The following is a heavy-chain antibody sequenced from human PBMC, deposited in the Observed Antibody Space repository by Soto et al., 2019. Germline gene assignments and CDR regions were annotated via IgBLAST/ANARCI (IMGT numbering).Heavy chain of an antibody. J-gene: IGHJ3*02. CDR1: GYTFDNYA. CDR3: ARVQYSGYDFKLAFDI. V-gene: IGHV1-3*01. Sequence: QVQLVQSGAQVKKPGASVKVSCKASGYTFDNYALHWVRQAPGRRLEWMGWIHDGNGYTKYSQSFQGRVTITRDTSASTVHMDLSSLRSEDTAGYYCARVQYSGYDFKLAFDIWGQGTMVTVSS. CDR2: IHDGNGYT. D-gene: IGHD5-12*01.